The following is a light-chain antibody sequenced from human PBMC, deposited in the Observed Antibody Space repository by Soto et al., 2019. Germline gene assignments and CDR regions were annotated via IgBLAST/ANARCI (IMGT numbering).Light chain of an antibody. CDR3: QSYDSSLGVAGV. V-gene: IGLV1-40*01. J-gene: IGLJ1*01. Sequence: QSVLTQPPSVSGAPGQRVTISCTGSSSNIGAGYDVHWYQQLPGTAPKLLIYGNTNRPSGVPDRFSGSKSGTSASLAITGLQAEDEADYYCQSYDSSLGVAGVFGTGAEVTVL. CDR1: SSNIGAGYD. CDR2: GNT.